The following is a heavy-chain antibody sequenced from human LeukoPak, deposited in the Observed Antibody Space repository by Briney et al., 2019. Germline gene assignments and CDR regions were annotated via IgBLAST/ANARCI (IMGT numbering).Heavy chain of an antibody. D-gene: IGHD2-2*02. CDR2: INPNSGGT. Sequence: ASVKVSCKASGYTFTGYYMHWVRQAPGQGLEWMGWINPNSGGTNYAQKFQGRVTMTRDTSISTAYMELSRLRSDDTAVYYCARVNIVVVPAAIRPGGSPPYMDVWGKGTTVTVSS. CDR1: GYTFTGYY. V-gene: IGHV1-2*02. CDR3: ARVNIVVVPAAIRPGGSPPYMDV. J-gene: IGHJ6*03.